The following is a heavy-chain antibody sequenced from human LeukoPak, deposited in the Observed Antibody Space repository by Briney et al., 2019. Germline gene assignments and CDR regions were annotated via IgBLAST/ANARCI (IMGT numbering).Heavy chain of an antibody. CDR1: GFTFSSYG. V-gene: IGHV3-33*01. J-gene: IGHJ4*02. Sequence: GGSLRLSCAASGFTFSSYGMHWVRQAPGKGLEWVAVTWYDGSKKYYADPVKGRFTISRDNSKNTLYLQMNSLRAEDAAMYYCARGTSGIAAAGYFDYWGQGTLVTVSS. CDR2: TWYDGSKK. CDR3: ARGTSGIAAAGYFDY. D-gene: IGHD6-13*01.